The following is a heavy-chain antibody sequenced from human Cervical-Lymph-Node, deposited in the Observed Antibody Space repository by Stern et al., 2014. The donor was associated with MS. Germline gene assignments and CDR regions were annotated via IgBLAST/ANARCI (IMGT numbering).Heavy chain of an antibody. Sequence: QVQLVQSGAEVKKPGSSVKVSCKASGGTFSSYAISWVRQAPGQGLEWMGGIIPIFGTANYAQKFQGRVTITADESTSTAYMELSSLRSEDTAVYYCASSYREQWLVQGPPGPLYYYYGMDVWGQGTTVTVSS. CDR3: ASSYREQWLVQGPPGPLYYYYGMDV. V-gene: IGHV1-69*01. J-gene: IGHJ6*02. CDR2: IIPIFGTA. CDR1: GGTFSSYA. D-gene: IGHD6-19*01.